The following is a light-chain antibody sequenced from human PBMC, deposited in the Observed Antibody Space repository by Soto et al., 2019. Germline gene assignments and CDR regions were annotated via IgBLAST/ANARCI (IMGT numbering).Light chain of an antibody. CDR3: QVWDTISDHYV. J-gene: IGLJ1*01. V-gene: IGLV3-21*02. Sequence: SYELTQPPSVSVAPGQTARITCGGNNIESKSVHWYQQRPDQAPMLVIYVDSDRPSGIPDRFSASTSANTAALTISRVEAGDEADYYCQVWDTISDHYVFGSGTKVTVL. CDR1: NIESKS. CDR2: VDS.